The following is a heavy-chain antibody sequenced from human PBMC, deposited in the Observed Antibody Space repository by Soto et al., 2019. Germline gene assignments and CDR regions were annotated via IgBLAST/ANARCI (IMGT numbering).Heavy chain of an antibody. CDR1: GYTFTGYY. V-gene: IGHV1-2*02. D-gene: IGHD4-17*01. CDR2: INPNSGGT. J-gene: IGHJ3*01. CDR3: ASSPVTTGAFDL. Sequence: GASVKVSFQASGYTFTGYYMHLVRQAPGQGLEWMGWINPNSGGTNYAQKFQGRVTMTRDTSISTAYMELSRLRSDDTAVYYCASSPVTTGAFDLWGQGTTVTVSS.